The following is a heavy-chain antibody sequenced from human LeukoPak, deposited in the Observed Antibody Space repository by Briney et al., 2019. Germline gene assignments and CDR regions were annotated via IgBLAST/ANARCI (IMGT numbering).Heavy chain of an antibody. D-gene: IGHD2-15*01. CDR1: GGTFSSYA. V-gene: IGHV1-69*05. J-gene: IGHJ4*02. CDR2: IIPIFGTA. Sequence: ASVKVSCKASGGTFSSYAISWVRQAPGQGLEWMGRIIPIFGTANYAQKFQGRVTITTDESTSTAYMELSSLRSEDTAVYYCGRGGNYGYCSGGSCQFDYWGQGTLVTVSS. CDR3: GRGGNYGYCSGGSCQFDY.